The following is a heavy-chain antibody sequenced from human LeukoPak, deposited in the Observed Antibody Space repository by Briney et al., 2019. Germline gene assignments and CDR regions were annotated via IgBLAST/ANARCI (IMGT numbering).Heavy chain of an antibody. J-gene: IGHJ4*02. CDR1: GYSCTGNY. V-gene: IGHV1-2*02. D-gene: IGHD2-2*03. CDR3: ARVGYCSRGVCFNYDY. Sequence: ASVRVSCKASGYSCTGNYMHWVRQATGQGFEWMGWINPNTGGTNYAQKFKGRVLMTRDTSISTAYLELSSLKSDDTAVYYCARVGYCSRGVCFNYDYWGQGTQVTVSS. CDR2: INPNTGGT.